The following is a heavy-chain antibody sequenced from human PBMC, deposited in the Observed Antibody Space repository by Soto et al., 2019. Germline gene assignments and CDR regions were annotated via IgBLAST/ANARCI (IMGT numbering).Heavy chain of an antibody. J-gene: IGHJ3*02. CDR2: IYYSGST. CDR3: ATRIAVAGRGGGAFDI. V-gene: IGHV4-39*01. Sequence: QLQLQESGPGLVKPSETLSLTCTVSGGSISSSSYYWGWIRQPPGKGLEWIGSIYYSGSTYYNPSLKIRVTISVDTSKNQFSLKLSSVTAADTAVYYCATRIAVAGRGGGAFDIWGQGTMVTVSS. CDR1: GGSISSSSYY. D-gene: IGHD6-19*01.